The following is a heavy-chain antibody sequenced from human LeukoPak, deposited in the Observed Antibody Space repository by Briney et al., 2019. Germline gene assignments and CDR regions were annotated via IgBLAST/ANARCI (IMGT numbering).Heavy chain of an antibody. CDR1: GYSFTSYW. CDR3: ARQDCSGGSCYDAFDI. Sequence: GESLKISCKGSGYSFTSYWIGWVRQMPGKGLEWMGIIYPGGSDTRYSPSFQGQVTISADKSISTAYLQWSSLKASDTAMYYCARQDCSGGSCYDAFDIWGQGTMVTVSS. D-gene: IGHD2-15*01. J-gene: IGHJ3*02. CDR2: IYPGGSDT. V-gene: IGHV5-51*01.